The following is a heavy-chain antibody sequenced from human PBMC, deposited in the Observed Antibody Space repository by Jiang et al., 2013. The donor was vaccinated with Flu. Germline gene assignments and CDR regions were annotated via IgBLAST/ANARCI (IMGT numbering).Heavy chain of an antibody. CDR1: GGSISRSNFF. CDR2: SLLWEH. Sequence: ETVSLTCIVSGGSISRSNFFWGWIRQPPGRGWSGLRLSLLWEHLLQPSLQSRVTIFVDTSKNQFSLRLNSVTAADTAVYYCAGHEYQIATKHWGQGTLVAVSS. CDR3: AGHEYQIATKH. J-gene: IGHJ1*01. V-gene: IGHV4-39*01. D-gene: IGHD1-26*01.